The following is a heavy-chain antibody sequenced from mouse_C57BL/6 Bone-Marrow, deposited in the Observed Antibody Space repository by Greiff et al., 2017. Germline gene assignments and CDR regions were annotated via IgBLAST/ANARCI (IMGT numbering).Heavy chain of an antibody. CDR3: ASIYWVWFAY. CDR2: IKPNNGGT. V-gene: IGHV1-18*01. D-gene: IGHD2-1*01. Sequence: EVQLQQSGPELVKPGASVKIPCKASGYTFTDYNMDWVKQSHGKSLEWIGDIKPNNGGTIYNQKFKGKATLTVDKSSSTAYMELRSLTSEDTAVYYCASIYWVWFAYWGQVTLVTVSA. CDR1: GYTFTDYN. J-gene: IGHJ3*01.